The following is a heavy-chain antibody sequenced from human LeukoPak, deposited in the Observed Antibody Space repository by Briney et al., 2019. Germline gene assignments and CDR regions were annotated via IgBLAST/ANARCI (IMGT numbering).Heavy chain of an antibody. D-gene: IGHD5-18*01. Sequence: ASVKVSCKASGYTFTSYYMHWVRQAPGQGLEWMGIINPSGGSTSYAQKFQGRVTMTRYTSTSTVYMELSSLRSEDTAVYYCARDSGLGYNYGGSDYWGQGTLVTVSS. CDR3: ARDSGLGYNYGGSDY. CDR1: GYTFTSYY. V-gene: IGHV1-46*01. J-gene: IGHJ4*02. CDR2: INPSGGST.